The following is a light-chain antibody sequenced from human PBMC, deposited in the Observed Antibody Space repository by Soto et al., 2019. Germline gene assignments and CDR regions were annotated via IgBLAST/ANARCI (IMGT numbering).Light chain of an antibody. V-gene: IGKV1-33*01. CDR1: QDISNY. Sequence: DIQMTQSPSSLSASVGDRVTITCQASQDISNYLNWYQQKPGKAPTLLIHEASNLETGVPSRFSGSGSGTDFSFTINTLQPEDIATYYCQQYENLPLTFGGGTKVEIK. CDR3: QQYENLPLT. CDR2: EAS. J-gene: IGKJ4*01.